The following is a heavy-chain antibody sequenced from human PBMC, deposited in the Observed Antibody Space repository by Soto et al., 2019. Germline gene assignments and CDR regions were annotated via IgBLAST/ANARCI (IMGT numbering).Heavy chain of an antibody. CDR2: ISGSGFTT. Sequence: GGSLRLSCEASGFTFINYAMNWVRQVPGKGLEWVSGISGSGFTTYYADPVKGRFTVSRDNFKSTLYLQMDSLRAEDTAVYYCAKDSRGIAATGSSFDSWGQGTLVTVSS. CDR3: AKDSRGIAATGSSFDS. D-gene: IGHD6-13*01. V-gene: IGHV3-23*01. CDR1: GFTFINYA. J-gene: IGHJ4*02.